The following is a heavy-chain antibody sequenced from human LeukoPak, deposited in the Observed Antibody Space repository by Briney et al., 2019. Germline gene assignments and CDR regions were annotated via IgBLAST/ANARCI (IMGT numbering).Heavy chain of an antibody. J-gene: IGHJ4*02. CDR1: GGTFSSYA. CDR2: IIPIFGTA. D-gene: IGHD2-2*01. CDR3: ARGYCSSTSCLPDY. Sequence: GASVKVSCKASGGTFSSYAISWVRQAPGQGLEWMGGIIPIFGTANYAQRFQGRVTITADESTSTAYMELSSLRSEDRAVYYCARGYCSSTSCLPDYWGQGTLVTVSS. V-gene: IGHV1-69*13.